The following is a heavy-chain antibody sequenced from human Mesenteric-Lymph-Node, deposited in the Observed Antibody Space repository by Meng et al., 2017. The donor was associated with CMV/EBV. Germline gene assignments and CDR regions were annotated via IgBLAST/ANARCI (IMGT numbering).Heavy chain of an antibody. J-gene: IGHJ6*02. CDR3: TSCDFWSGYYPYTYYYGMDV. Sequence: GGSLRLSCTASGFTFGDYAMSWVRQAPGKGLEWVGFIRSKAYGGTTEYAASVKGRFTISRDDSKSIAYLQMNSLKTEDTAVYYGTSCDFWSGYYPYTYYYGMDVWGQGTTVTVSS. CDR2: IRSKAYGGTT. V-gene: IGHV3-49*04. D-gene: IGHD3-3*01. CDR1: GFTFGDYA.